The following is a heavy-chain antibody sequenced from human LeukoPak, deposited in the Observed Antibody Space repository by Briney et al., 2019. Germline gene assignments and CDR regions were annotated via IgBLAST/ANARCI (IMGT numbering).Heavy chain of an antibody. CDR3: ARDRAPVGGYFDY. V-gene: IGHV4-31*03. J-gene: IGHJ4*02. Sequence: SETLSLTCTVSGGSISSGGYYWSWIRQHPGKGLEWIGYIYYSGSTYYNPSLKSRVTISVDTSKNQFSLKLSSVTAADTAVYYCARDRAPVGGYFDYWGQGTLVTVSS. D-gene: IGHD1-26*01. CDR1: GGSISSGGYY. CDR2: IYYSGST.